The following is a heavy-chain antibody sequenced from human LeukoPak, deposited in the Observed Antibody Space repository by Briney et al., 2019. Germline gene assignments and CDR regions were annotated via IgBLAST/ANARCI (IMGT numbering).Heavy chain of an antibody. D-gene: IGHD5-18*01. CDR2: INSDGSIT. J-gene: IGHJ6*02. V-gene: IGHV3-74*01. Sequence: GGSLRLSCAASEFTFTTYWMHWVRQAPGKGLVWVSHINSDGSITSYADSVKGRFTISRDNAKNTLYLQMNSLRAEDTAVYYCARDAVDTANAVWGQGTTVTVSS. CDR3: ARDAVDTANAV. CDR1: EFTFTTYW.